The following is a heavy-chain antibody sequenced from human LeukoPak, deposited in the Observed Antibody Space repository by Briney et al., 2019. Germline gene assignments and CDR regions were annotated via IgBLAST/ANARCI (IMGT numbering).Heavy chain of an antibody. Sequence: SVKVSCKASGGTFSSYAISWVRQAPGQGLEWMGRIIPVLGIANYAQKFQGRVTITADKSTSTAYMELSSLRSEDTAVYYCARDSRMGYSYGTFNYWGQGTLVTVSS. D-gene: IGHD5-18*01. CDR2: IIPVLGIA. CDR3: ARDSRMGYSYGTFNY. CDR1: GGTFSSYA. J-gene: IGHJ4*02. V-gene: IGHV1-69*04.